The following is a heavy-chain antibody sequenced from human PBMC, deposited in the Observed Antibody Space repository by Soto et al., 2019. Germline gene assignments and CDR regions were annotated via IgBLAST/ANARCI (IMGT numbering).Heavy chain of an antibody. Sequence: GGSLRLSCGVSDITFSGSWMHWVRQAPGKGLVWVSHINGDGSRISYADSVKGRFTISRDNAKSALYLQMNSLRDEDTAVYYASRDRSYGLDVWGQGATVTVSS. J-gene: IGHJ6*02. CDR3: SRDRSYGLDV. CDR1: DITFSGSW. CDR2: INGDGSRI. V-gene: IGHV3-74*01.